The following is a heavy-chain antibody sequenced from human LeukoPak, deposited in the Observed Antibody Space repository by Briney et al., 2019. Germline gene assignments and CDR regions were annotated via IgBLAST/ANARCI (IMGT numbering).Heavy chain of an antibody. D-gene: IGHD6-6*01. CDR2: IYYSGST. V-gene: IGHV4-31*03. CDR3: ARGLGARPGSVCFDY. Sequence: SETLFLTCTVSGGSISSGGYYWSWIRQHPGKGLEWIGYIYYSGSTYYNPSLKSRVTISVDTSKNQFSLKLSSVTAADTAVYYCARGLGARPGSVCFDYWGQGTLVTVSS. J-gene: IGHJ4*02. CDR1: GGSISSGGYY.